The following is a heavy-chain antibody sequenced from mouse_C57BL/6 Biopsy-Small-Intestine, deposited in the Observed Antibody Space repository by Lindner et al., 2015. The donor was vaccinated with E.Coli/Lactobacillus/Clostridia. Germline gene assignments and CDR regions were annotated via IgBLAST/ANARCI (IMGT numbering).Heavy chain of an antibody. CDR3: ARRGLGLV. Sequence: VQLQESGPELVKPGASVKISCKASGYAFSSSWMNWVKQRPGKGLEWIGRIYPGDGDTNYNGKFKGKATLTADKSSSTAYMQLSSLTSEDSAVYFCARRGLGLVWGTGTTVTVSS. V-gene: IGHV1-82*01. J-gene: IGHJ1*03. D-gene: IGHD3-3*01. CDR1: GYAFSSSW. CDR2: IYPGDGDT.